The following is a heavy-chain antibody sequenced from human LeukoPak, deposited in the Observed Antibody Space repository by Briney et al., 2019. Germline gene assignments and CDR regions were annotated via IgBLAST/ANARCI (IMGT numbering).Heavy chain of an antibody. CDR2: INSDGIST. Sequence: GGSLRLSCAASGGTLSSYWRHWVRQGPGKGLVWVSRINSDGISTTYADSVKGRFTISRDNAKNTLYLQMNSPRAEDTALYYCARGYSYCPDYWGQGTLVTVSS. V-gene: IGHV3-74*01. D-gene: IGHD3-16*02. CDR3: ARGYSYCPDY. J-gene: IGHJ4*02. CDR1: GGTLSSYW.